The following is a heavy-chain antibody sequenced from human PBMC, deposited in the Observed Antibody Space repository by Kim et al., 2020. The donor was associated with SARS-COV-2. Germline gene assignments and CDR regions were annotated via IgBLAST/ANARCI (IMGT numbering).Heavy chain of an antibody. J-gene: IGHJ4*02. CDR1: GFTFSDYW. CDR2: ISDDGSSP. V-gene: IGHV3-74*01. D-gene: IGHD2-15*01. CDR3: VRGGPRYCSGDSCYAGEY. Sequence: GGSLRLSCAASGFTFSDYWMHWVRRAPGKGLLWVSRISDDGSSPSYADSVKGRFTISRDNAKNTLYLQVNSLRADDTAVYYCVRGGPRYCSGDSCYAGEYWGQGTLATVSS.